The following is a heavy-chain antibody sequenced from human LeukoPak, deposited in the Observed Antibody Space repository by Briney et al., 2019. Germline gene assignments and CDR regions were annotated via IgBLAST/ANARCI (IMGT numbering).Heavy chain of an antibody. CDR2: INPNNGGT. V-gene: IGHV1-2*02. CDR3: ARDRDYGSGSYTYYYGMDV. CDR1: GYTFTGYY. Sequence: ASVKVSCKASGYTFTGYYMHWVRQAPGQGLEWMGWINPNNGGTNYAQKFQGRVTMTRDTSISTAYMELSRLRSDDTAVYYCARDRDYGSGSYTYYYGMDVWGQGTTVTVSS. J-gene: IGHJ6*02. D-gene: IGHD3-10*01.